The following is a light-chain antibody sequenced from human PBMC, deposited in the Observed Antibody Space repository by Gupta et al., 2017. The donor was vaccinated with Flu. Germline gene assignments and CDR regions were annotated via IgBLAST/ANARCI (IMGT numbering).Light chain of an antibody. V-gene: IGLV1-47*02. CDR2: SSN. Sequence: QSVLTQPPSASGTPGQKLTISCSGSSSNIGSNYVYWYQQLQGTGNKLRIESSNQRPSGVTDRFACSKSGKSASRAIRGLRSEDEADDDCEEWDDRLRGPVFGGGTKLTVL. CDR1: SSNIGSNY. CDR3: EEWDDRLRGPV. J-gene: IGLJ2*01.